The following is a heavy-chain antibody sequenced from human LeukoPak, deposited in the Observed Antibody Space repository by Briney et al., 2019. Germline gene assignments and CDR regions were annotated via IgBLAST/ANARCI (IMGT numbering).Heavy chain of an antibody. CDR3: ASSLGSSSWLEYFQH. CDR1: GYTFTSYG. J-gene: IGHJ1*01. CDR2: ISAYNGNT. Sequence: GASVKVSCKASGYTFTSYGISWVRQASGQGLEWMGWISAYNGNTNYAQKLQGRVTMTTDTSTSTAYMELRSLRSDDTAVYYCASSLGSSSWLEYFQHWGQGTLVTVSS. D-gene: IGHD6-13*01. V-gene: IGHV1-18*01.